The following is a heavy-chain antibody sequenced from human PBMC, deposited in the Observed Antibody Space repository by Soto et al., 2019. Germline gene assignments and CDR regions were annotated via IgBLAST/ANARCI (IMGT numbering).Heavy chain of an antibody. V-gene: IGHV3-23*01. Sequence: EVQLLESGGGLVQPGGSLRLSCAASGFTFSSYAMSWVRQAPGKGLEWVSGISGSGDSTYYADSVKGRFTISRDNSKNTLYLQMKRLRAEDTAVYYCAKGVPGIAVAGTGYCQHWGQGTLVTVSS. CDR1: GFTFSSYA. D-gene: IGHD6-19*01. CDR3: AKGVPGIAVAGTGYCQH. CDR2: ISGSGDST. J-gene: IGHJ1*01.